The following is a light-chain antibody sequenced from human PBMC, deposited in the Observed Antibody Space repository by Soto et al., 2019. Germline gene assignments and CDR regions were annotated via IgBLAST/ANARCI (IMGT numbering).Light chain of an antibody. CDR2: DVS. V-gene: IGKV3-15*01. Sequence: EIVMTQSPASLSVSPGERATLSCWASQSVGNKVAWYQQKPGQAPRLLIYDVSTRVAGSPARFSGSGSGTEVTLTISSLQSEDFAVYFCQQHDDWPPYTVGQGTKLEIK. J-gene: IGKJ2*01. CDR1: QSVGNK. CDR3: QQHDDWPPYT.